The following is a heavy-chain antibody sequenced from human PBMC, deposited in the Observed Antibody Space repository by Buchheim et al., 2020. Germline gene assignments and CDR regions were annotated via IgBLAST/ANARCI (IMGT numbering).Heavy chain of an antibody. CDR2: IYPGDSET. V-gene: IGHV5-51*01. J-gene: IGHJ6*02. Sequence: EGQLVQSGAEMKKPGESLKISCKGSGYTFTDYWIGWVRQMPGKGLEWMGIIYPGDSETIYSQSFQGQVTIAADKSINTVYLQWSSLKASDTATFYCARLTRYSISGPSPYFYFGMDVWGQGT. CDR3: ARLTRYSISGPSPYFYFGMDV. CDR1: GYTFTDYW. D-gene: IGHD6-13*01.